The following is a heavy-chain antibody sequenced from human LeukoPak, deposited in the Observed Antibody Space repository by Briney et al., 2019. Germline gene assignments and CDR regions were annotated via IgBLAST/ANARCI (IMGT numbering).Heavy chain of an antibody. CDR2: INQDASEI. V-gene: IGHV3-7*01. Sequence: PGGSLRLSCAASGFTFSTYWMSWYRQAPGKGLEWVGNINQDASEINYVDSVRGRFPISRDNAKNSLHLQMNSLRVEDTAVYYCATDRDNSDWQKRFDSWGQGTLVTVSS. D-gene: IGHD2-21*02. CDR1: GFTFSTYW. CDR3: ATDRDNSDWQKRFDS. J-gene: IGHJ5*01.